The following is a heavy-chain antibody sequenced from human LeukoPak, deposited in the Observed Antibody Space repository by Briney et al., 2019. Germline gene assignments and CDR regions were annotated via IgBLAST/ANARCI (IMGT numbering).Heavy chain of an antibody. V-gene: IGHV1-18*01. D-gene: IGHD6-6*01. CDR1: GGTFDSYG. CDR3: AVLAARSFDY. J-gene: IGHJ4*02. CDR2: ISAYNGNT. Sequence: GASVTVSCKASGGTFDSYGISWVRQAPGQGLEWMGWISAYNGNTNYAQKLQGRVTMTTDTSTSTAYMELRSLRSDDTAVYYCAVLAARSFDYWGQGTLVTVSS.